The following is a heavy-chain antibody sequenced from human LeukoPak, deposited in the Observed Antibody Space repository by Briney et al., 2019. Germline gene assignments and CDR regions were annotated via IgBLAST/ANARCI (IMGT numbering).Heavy chain of an antibody. Sequence: GRSLRLSCEASGFTFSNFAMHWVRQAPGKGLEWVSVIYSGGRTYYTDSVKGRCTISRDNSKNTLYLQMDSLRADDTAVYYCAGGRTYSSSTLEDYWGQGTLVTVSS. CDR2: IYSGGRT. V-gene: IGHV3-53*01. CDR1: GFTFSNFA. J-gene: IGHJ4*02. CDR3: AGGRTYSSSTLEDY. D-gene: IGHD6-13*01.